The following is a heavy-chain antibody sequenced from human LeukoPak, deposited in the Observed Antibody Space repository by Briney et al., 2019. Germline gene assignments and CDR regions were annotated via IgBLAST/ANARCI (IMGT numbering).Heavy chain of an antibody. CDR2: IYHSGST. J-gene: IGHJ5*02. CDR1: GYSISSGYY. D-gene: IGHD3-22*01. Sequence: PSETLSLTCTVSGYSISSGYYWGWIRQPPGKGLEWIGSIYHSGSTYYNPSLKSRVTISVDTSKNQFSLKLSSVTAADTAVYYCARVLDSRFDPWGQGTLVTVSS. V-gene: IGHV4-38-2*02. CDR3: ARVLDSRFDP.